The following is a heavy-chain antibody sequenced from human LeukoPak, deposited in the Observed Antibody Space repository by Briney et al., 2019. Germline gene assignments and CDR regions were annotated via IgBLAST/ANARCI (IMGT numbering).Heavy chain of an antibody. D-gene: IGHD1-26*01. V-gene: IGHV3-30*18. Sequence: GRSLRLSCAASGFTFSSYGMHWVRQAPGKGLEWVAVISYDGSNKYYADSVKGRFTISRDNSKNTLYLQMNSLRAEDTAVYYCAKDPRRWEPEYYSDYWGQGTLVTVSS. J-gene: IGHJ4*02. CDR2: ISYDGSNK. CDR1: GFTFSSYG. CDR3: AKDPRRWEPEYYSDY.